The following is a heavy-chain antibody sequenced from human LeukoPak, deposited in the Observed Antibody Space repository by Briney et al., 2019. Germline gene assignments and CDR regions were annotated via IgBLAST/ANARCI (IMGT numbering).Heavy chain of an antibody. V-gene: IGHV3-48*03. D-gene: IGHD3-3*02. CDR2: ISSSGSTI. J-gene: IGHJ6*03. Sequence: SGGSLRLSCAASGFTFSSYEMNWVRQAPGKGLEWVSYISSSGSTIYYADSVKGRFTISRDNAKNSLYLQMNSLRAEDTAVYYCARTAFDYYMDVWGXGTTVTIS. CDR1: GFTFSSYE. CDR3: ARTAFDYYMDV.